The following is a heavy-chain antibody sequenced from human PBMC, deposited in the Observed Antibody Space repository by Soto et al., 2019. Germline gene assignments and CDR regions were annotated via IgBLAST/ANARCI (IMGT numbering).Heavy chain of an antibody. J-gene: IGHJ4*02. CDR3: ARLAKRYYFDY. Sequence: PSETLSLTCTVSGGSISSYYWSWIRQPPGKGLEWIGYIYYSGSTNYNPSLKSRVTISVDTSKNQFSLKMSSVTAADTAVYYCARLAKRYYFDYWGQGTLVNVS. CDR2: IYYSGST. CDR1: GGSISSYY. V-gene: IGHV4-59*01.